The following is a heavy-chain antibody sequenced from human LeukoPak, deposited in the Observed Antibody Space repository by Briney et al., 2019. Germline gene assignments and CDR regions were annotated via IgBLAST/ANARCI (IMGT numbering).Heavy chain of an antibody. CDR1: GFTFSSYS. J-gene: IGHJ4*02. D-gene: IGHD3-22*01. V-gene: IGHV3-21*01. CDR3: ARELYYDSSGYYSGYFDY. Sequence: PGGSLRLSCAASGFTFSSYSMNWVRQAPGKGLEWVSSISSSSSYIYYADSVKGRFTISRDNAKNSLYLQMNSLRAEDTAVYYCARELYYDSSGYYSGYFDYWGQGTLVTVSS. CDR2: ISSSSSYI.